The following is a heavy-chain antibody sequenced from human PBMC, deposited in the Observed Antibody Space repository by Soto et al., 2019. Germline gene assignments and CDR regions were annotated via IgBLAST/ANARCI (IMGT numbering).Heavy chain of an antibody. CDR2: ISSTTNYI. CDR1: GFTFTRYS. J-gene: IGHJ4*02. Sequence: EVQLVESGGGLVKPGGSLRLSCAASGFTFTRYSMNWVRQAPGKGLEWVSSISSTTNYIYYGDSIKGRFTISRDNAKNSLYLEMNSLRAEETAVYYCARESEDLTSNFDYWSQGTLVTVSS. CDR3: ARESEDLTSNFDY. V-gene: IGHV3-21*06.